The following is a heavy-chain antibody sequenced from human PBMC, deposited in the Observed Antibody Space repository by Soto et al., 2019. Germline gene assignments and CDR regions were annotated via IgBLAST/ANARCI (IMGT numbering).Heavy chain of an antibody. Sequence: LRLSCAASGFSFGSYALSWVRQAPGKGLEWVSTISGSDGKTFYADSVKGRFSISRDTSQNTLYLQMNSLRADDTAIYYCARWSYFDYWGQGTRLTVSS. CDR1: GFSFGSYA. CDR3: ARWSYFDY. J-gene: IGHJ4*02. V-gene: IGHV3-23*01. D-gene: IGHD3-3*01. CDR2: ISGSDGKT.